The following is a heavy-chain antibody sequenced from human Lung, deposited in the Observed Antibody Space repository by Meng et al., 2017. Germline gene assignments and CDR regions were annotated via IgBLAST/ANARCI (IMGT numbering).Heavy chain of an antibody. CDR2: INHSGST. D-gene: IGHD4-11*01. J-gene: IGHJ4*02. V-gene: IGHV4-34*01. CDR3: ARGPTTMAHDFDY. CDR1: GGSFSDYY. Sequence: QERLQHWGADLLKPSETLSLTCVVSGGSFSDYYWSWIRQPPGKGLEWIGEINHSGSTNYNPSLESRATISVDTSQNNLSLKLSSVTAADSAVYYCARGPTTMAHDFDYWGQGTLVTVAS.